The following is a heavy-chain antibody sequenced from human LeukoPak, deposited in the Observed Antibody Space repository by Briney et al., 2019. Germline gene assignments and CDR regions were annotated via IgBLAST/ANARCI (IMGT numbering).Heavy chain of an antibody. D-gene: IGHD5-12*01. CDR2: IYHSGST. Sequence: NPSETLSLTCTLSGGSLRTYYWSWIRQPPGKGLEWIGYIYHSGSTNYNPSLKSRVTISVDTSKNQFSLKLSSVTAADTAVYYCARGGGYASPIGYWGQGALVTVSS. CDR3: ARGGGYASPIGY. CDR1: GGSLRTYY. V-gene: IGHV4-59*01. J-gene: IGHJ4*02.